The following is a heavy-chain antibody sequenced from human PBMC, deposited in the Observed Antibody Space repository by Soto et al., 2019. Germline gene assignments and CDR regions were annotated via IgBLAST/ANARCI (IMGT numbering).Heavy chain of an antibody. CDR1: GFTVSSNY. D-gene: IGHD1-26*01. CDR3: ARDYSVSRYYGMGV. J-gene: IGHJ6*02. V-gene: IGHV3-53*02. Sequence: EVQLVETGGGLIQPGGSLRLSCAASGFTVSSNYMSWVRQAPGKGLEWVSLIYSGGSAYYADSVKGRFTISRDNSKNTLYLQMNSLRDEVTVVYYCARDYSVSRYYGMGVWAQVTTVTVSS. CDR2: IYSGGSA.